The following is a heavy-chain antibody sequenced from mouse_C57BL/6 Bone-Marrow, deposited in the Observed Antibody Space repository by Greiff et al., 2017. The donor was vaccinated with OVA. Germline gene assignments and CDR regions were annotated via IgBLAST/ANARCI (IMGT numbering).Heavy chain of an antibody. CDR3: ARDRHYYGSSYYAMDY. Sequence: EVNVVESGGGLVKPGGSLKLSCAASGFTFSSYAMSWVRQTPEKRLEWVATISDGGSYTYYPDNVKGRFTISRDNAKNNLYLQMSHLKSEDTAMYYCARDRHYYGSSYYAMDYWGQGTSVTVSS. V-gene: IGHV5-4*01. J-gene: IGHJ4*01. CDR2: ISDGGSYT. D-gene: IGHD1-1*01. CDR1: GFTFSSYA.